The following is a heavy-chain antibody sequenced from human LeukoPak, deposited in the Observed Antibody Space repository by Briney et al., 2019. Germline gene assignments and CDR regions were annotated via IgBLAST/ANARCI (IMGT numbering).Heavy chain of an antibody. D-gene: IGHD6-19*01. Sequence: PGGSLRLSCAASGFTFSSYGMHWVRQAPGKGLEWVAFIRYDGSNKYYADSVKGRFTISRDNSKNTLYLQMNSLRAEDTAVYYCAKDKTQGRRAVLLAVAGSVAGDWGQGTLVTVSS. CDR1: GFTFSSYG. CDR3: AKDKTQGRRAVLLAVAGSVAGD. V-gene: IGHV3-30*02. J-gene: IGHJ4*02. CDR2: IRYDGSNK.